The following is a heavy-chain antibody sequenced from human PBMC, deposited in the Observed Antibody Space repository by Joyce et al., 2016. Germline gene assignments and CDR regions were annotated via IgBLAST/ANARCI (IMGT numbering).Heavy chain of an antibody. CDR3: ARAPRGPGYFDY. J-gene: IGHJ4*02. D-gene: IGHD3-10*01. CDR1: GGSFNSGGYA. V-gene: IGHV4-30-2*01. Sequence: QLQLQESGSGLVEPSQTLSLTCAVSGGSFNSGGYAWNWIRQPPGKGLEWIGDVYSGGNTHYNPSLMGRVPISVDTSKTQFSQKVGSVTAADTAMYYCARAPRGPGYFDYWGQGTLVTVSS. CDR2: VYSGGNT.